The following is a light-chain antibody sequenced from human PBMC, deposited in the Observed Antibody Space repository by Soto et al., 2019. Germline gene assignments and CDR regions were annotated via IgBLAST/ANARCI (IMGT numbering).Light chain of an antibody. V-gene: IGKV3-15*01. Sequence: IVMTQSPATLSVSPGESATLSCRDSQSVSSNLAWYQQKPGQAPRLLIYGAATRATCIPARFSGSGFGTEFTLTISSLQSEDFAGYYCQQYDNWPELTFGGGTKV. J-gene: IGKJ4*01. CDR3: QQYDNWPELT. CDR2: GAA. CDR1: QSVSSN.